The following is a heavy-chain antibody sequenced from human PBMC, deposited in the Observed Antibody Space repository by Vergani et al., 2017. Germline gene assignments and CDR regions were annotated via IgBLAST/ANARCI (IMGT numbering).Heavy chain of an antibody. D-gene: IGHD3-10*01. Sequence: QVQLQQWGAGLLKPSETLSLTCAVYGGSFSGYYWSWTRQPPGKGLEWIGEINHSGSTNYNPSLKSRVTISVDTSKNQFSLKLSSVTAADTAVYYCARGVRGSRSSFQHWGQGTLVTVSS. CDR3: ARGVRGSRSSFQH. CDR2: INHSGST. V-gene: IGHV4-34*01. CDR1: GGSFSGYY. J-gene: IGHJ1*01.